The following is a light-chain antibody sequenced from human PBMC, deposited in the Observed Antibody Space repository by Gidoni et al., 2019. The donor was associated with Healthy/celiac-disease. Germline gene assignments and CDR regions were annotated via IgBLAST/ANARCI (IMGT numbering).Light chain of an antibody. CDR1: SGDVGGYSF. CDR2: DVT. CDR3: CSYAGSSTFVV. J-gene: IGLJ2*01. Sequence: QSALTQPRSVSGSAGQSVTISCTATSGDVGGYSFVSWYHQRPGLAPKLILFDVTTRPSGVPDRFSGSKSGNTASLTISGLQTDDEADYYCCSYAGSSTFVVFGGGTKLTVL. V-gene: IGLV2-11*01.